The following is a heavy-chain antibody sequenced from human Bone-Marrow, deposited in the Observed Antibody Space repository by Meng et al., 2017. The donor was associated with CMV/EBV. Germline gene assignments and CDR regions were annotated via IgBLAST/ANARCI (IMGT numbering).Heavy chain of an antibody. D-gene: IGHD2-8*01. CDR1: GFTFSSYS. CDR2: INVYGSSM. J-gene: IGHJ3*01. Sequence: GSLKISCAASGFTFSSYSMNWVRQAPGKGLEWVSYINVYGSSMYYTDSVKGRFTISRDNAKSSLCLQMSSLRVEDTAVYYCARGGLYINGPPDAYDLWGQGTMVTVSS. V-gene: IGHV3-48*04. CDR3: ARGGLYINGPPDAYDL.